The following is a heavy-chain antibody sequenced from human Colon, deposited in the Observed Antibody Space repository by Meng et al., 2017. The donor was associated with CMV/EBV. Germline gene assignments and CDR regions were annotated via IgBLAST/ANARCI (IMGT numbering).Heavy chain of an antibody. D-gene: IGHD3-10*01. Sequence: KAYGYAINKYAMKWVQQAHGQGREWMGGISTNTEKPTYEQGFTGRSVFSFDTSVSTAYLQISSLKAEDTAVYYCAREGEDAYYNFDYWGQGTLVTVSS. CDR1: GYAINKYA. V-gene: IGHV7-4-1*02. CDR3: AREGEDAYYNFDY. J-gene: IGHJ4*02. CDR2: ISTNTEKP.